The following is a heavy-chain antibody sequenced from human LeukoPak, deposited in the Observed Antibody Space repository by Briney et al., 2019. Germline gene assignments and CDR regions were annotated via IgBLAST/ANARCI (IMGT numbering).Heavy chain of an antibody. J-gene: IGHJ4*02. Sequence: GGSVRLSCAASGFTFDDYAMHWVRQAPGKGLEWVSGISWNSGSIGYADSVKGRFTISRDNAKNSLYLQMNSLRAEDTALYYCAKKSSVAYALDYWGQGTLVTVSS. D-gene: IGHD4-23*01. V-gene: IGHV3-9*01. CDR1: GFTFDDYA. CDR3: AKKSSVAYALDY. CDR2: ISWNSGSI.